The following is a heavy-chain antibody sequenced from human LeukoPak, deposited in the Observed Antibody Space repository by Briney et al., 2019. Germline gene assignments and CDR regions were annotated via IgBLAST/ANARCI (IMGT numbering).Heavy chain of an antibody. V-gene: IGHV4-59*01. Sequence: PSVTLSLTCTVSGGSISGFYWSWIRQPPGKGLEWIGYISYSGSTNYNPSLKSRVIISVDTSKNQFSLKLSSVTTADTAVYYCARSRTTMVRGSPNWSFDYWGQGILVTVSS. D-gene: IGHD3-10*01. J-gene: IGHJ4*02. CDR2: ISYSGST. CDR3: ARSRTTMVRGSPNWSFDY. CDR1: GGSISGFY.